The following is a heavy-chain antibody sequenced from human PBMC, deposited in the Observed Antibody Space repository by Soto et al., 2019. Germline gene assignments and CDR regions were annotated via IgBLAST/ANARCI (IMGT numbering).Heavy chain of an antibody. CDR3: ARVAVTTASRIDY. CDR2: INSDGSST. J-gene: IGHJ4*02. CDR1: GFTFSSYW. D-gene: IGHD4-17*01. V-gene: IGHV3-74*01. Sequence: GGSLRLSCAASGFTFSSYWMHWVRQAPGKGLVWVSRINSDGSSTSYADSVKGRFTISRDNSKNTLYLQINSLRAEDTAVYYCARVAVTTASRIDYWGQGTLVTVSS.